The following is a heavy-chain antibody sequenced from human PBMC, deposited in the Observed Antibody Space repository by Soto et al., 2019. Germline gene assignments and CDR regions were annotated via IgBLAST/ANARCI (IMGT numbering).Heavy chain of an antibody. CDR2: IYYSGST. J-gene: IGHJ4*02. CDR3: ARRRVGATFDY. V-gene: IGHV4-59*08. CDR1: GGSISSYY. Sequence: SETLSLTCTVSGGSISSYYWSWIRQPPGKGLEWIGYIYYSGSTYYNPSLKSRVTISVDTSKNQFSLKLSSVTAADTAVYYCARRRVGATFDYWGQGTLVTVSS. D-gene: IGHD1-26*01.